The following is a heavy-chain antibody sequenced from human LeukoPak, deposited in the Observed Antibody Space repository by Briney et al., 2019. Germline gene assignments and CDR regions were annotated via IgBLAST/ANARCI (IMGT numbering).Heavy chain of an antibody. J-gene: IGHJ4*02. V-gene: IGHV1-18*01. Sequence: GASVKVSCKASGYTFTSYGISWVRQAPGQGLEWMGWVSVYNGKTNYAQNLQGRVTMTTDTSTSTVYMELRSLRSDDTAVYYCAREGYPTDYWGQGTLVTVSS. CDR1: GYTFTSYG. D-gene: IGHD6-13*01. CDR2: VSVYNGKT. CDR3: AREGYPTDY.